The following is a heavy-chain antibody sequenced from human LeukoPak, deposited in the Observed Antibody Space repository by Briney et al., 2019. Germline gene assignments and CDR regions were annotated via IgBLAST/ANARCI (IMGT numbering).Heavy chain of an antibody. J-gene: IGHJ4*02. CDR3: ARGPANGASYFDY. D-gene: IGHD2-8*01. CDR1: GGSIIRGAFY. Sequence: SQTLSLPCTVSGGSIIRGAFYWHWIRQPAGKGLEWIGRVHTSGSTHYDPSLSSRVTISLDTSKNQCSLRLSSVTAADTAVYYCARGPANGASYFDYWGQGSLVTVSS. V-gene: IGHV4-61*02. CDR2: VHTSGST.